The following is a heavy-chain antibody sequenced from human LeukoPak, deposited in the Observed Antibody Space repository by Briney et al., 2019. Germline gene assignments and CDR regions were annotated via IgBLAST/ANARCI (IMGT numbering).Heavy chain of an antibody. CDR1: GFTFSSYG. CDR2: IWYDGSNK. CDR3: ARHHRDDAFDI. J-gene: IGHJ3*02. V-gene: IGHV3-33*01. Sequence: GGSLRLSCAASGFTFSSYGMHWVRQAPGKGLEWVAVIWYDGSNKYYADSVKGRFTISRDNSKNTLYLQMNSLRAEDTAVYYCARHHRDDAFDIWGQGTMVTVSS.